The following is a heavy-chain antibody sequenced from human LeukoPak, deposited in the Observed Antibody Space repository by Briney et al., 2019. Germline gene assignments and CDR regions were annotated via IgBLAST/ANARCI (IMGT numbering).Heavy chain of an antibody. CDR3: ASLLIQNHYYYYYMDV. V-gene: IGHV4-39*01. CDR2: IYYSGST. CDR1: GGSISSSSYY. D-gene: IGHD2-15*01. Sequence: SETLSLTCTVSGGSISSSSYYWGWIRQPPGKGLEWIGSIYYSGSTYYNPSLKSRVTISVDTSKNQFSLKLSSVTAADTAVYYCASLLIQNHYYYYYMDVWGKGTTVTISS. J-gene: IGHJ6*03.